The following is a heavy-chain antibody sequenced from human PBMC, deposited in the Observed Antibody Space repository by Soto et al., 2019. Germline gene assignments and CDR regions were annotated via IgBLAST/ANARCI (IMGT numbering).Heavy chain of an antibody. CDR2: IFSNDEK. CDR1: GFSLRNARMG. D-gene: IGHD3-22*01. J-gene: IGHJ5*02. CDR3: ARMFNDYESSGYYGNWFDP. Sequence: QVTLKESGPVLVKPTETLTLTCTVSGFSLRNARMGVGWFRQPPGKALEWLTHIFSNDEKSYKTSLKSRLTISKDTSKSQVVLIMTNLDPVDTATYYCARMFNDYESSGYYGNWFDPWGQGTLVTVSS. V-gene: IGHV2-26*01.